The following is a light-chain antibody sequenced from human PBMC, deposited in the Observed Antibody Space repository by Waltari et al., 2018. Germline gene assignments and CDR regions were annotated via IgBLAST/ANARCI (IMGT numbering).Light chain of an antibody. CDR1: QGISSY. Sequence: DIQLTQSPSFLSASVGDRVTITCRASQGISSYLAWYQQKPGKAPKLLIYAASTLQSGVPSRFSGSGSGTEFTLTISSLQPEDFPTYYCQQLNSYPLVTFGQGTKLGIK. CDR3: QQLNSYPLVT. CDR2: AAS. V-gene: IGKV1-9*01. J-gene: IGKJ2*01.